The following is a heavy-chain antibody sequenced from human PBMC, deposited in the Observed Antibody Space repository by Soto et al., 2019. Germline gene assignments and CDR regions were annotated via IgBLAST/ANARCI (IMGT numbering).Heavy chain of an antibody. CDR3: ARETYGHYVGYFDP. V-gene: IGHV4-30-2*01. CDR2: TYHSRNP. D-gene: IGHD4-17*01. J-gene: IGHJ5*02. Sequence: QLQLQESGSRLVKSSETLSLTCGVSGDTSSTGGYSWAWIRQPPGKELERIGHTYHSRNPYYKPSLQSLVIISVDRSKNQFALKESYLTAAETAVNYCARETYGHYVGYFDPWGQGTLVTVSS. CDR1: GDTSSTGGYS.